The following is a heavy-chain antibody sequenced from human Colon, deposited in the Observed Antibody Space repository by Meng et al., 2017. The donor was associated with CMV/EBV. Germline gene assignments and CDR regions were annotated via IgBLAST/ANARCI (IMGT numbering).Heavy chain of an antibody. V-gene: IGHV4-34*01. D-gene: IGHD5-12*01. CDR3: ARGTMTAFGGYDFWFDT. Sequence: QVQLQQWGAGLLQPSETLSLTCHAYGGSFSGYYWSWIRQPPGKGLEWIGEINHSGSTNYNPSLKSRVTISVDTSKNQFSLKLSSVTAADTAVYYCARGTMTAFGGYDFWFDTWGQGTLVTVVS. CDR2: INHSGST. J-gene: IGHJ5*02. CDR1: GGSFSGYY.